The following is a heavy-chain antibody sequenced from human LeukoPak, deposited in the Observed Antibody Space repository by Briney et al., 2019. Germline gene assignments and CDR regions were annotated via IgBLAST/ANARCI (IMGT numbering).Heavy chain of an antibody. Sequence: ASVKVSCKASGYTFTSYYMHWVRQAPGQGLEWMGIINPSGGSTSYAQKFQGRVTLTRDTSTSTVYMELSSLRSEDTAVYYCATFSVIVVAFDYWGQGTLVTVSS. D-gene: IGHD3-22*01. J-gene: IGHJ4*02. V-gene: IGHV1-46*01. CDR1: GYTFTSYY. CDR2: INPSGGST. CDR3: ATFSVIVVAFDY.